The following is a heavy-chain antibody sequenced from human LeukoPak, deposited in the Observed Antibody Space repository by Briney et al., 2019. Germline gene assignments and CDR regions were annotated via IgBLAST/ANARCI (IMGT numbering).Heavy chain of an antibody. Sequence: GGSLRLSCAASGFTFSSYSMNWVRQAPGKGLEWVSSISSSSSYIYYADSVKGRFTISRDNAKNSLYLQTNSLRAEGTAVYYCARAGQEWFGELGFDQWGQGTLVIVSS. CDR3: ARAGQEWFGELGFDQ. D-gene: IGHD3-10*01. J-gene: IGHJ4*02. V-gene: IGHV3-21*01. CDR1: GFTFSSYS. CDR2: ISSSSSYI.